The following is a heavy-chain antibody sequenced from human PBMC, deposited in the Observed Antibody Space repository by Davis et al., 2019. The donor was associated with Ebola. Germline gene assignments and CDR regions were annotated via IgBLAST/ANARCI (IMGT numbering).Heavy chain of an antibody. CDR2: FFYSGST. Sequence: PLETLSLTCTVSSGSISSGFHYWTWIRQSPGRGLEWIGHFFYSGSTTYNPSLRSRVTISLDTSKNHFSLDLTSVTAADTAVYYCARETPGLWYFDLWGRGTLVTVSS. CDR3: ARETPGLWYFDL. J-gene: IGHJ2*01. D-gene: IGHD3-10*01. CDR1: SGSISSGFHY. V-gene: IGHV4-61*03.